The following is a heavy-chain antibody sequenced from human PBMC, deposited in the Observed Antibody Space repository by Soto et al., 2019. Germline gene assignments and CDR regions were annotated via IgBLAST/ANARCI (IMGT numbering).Heavy chain of an antibody. Sequence: QTGGSLRLSCAASGFTFSSYAMHWVRQAPGKGLEWVAVISYDGSNKYYADSVKGRFTISRDNSKNTLYLQMNSLRAEDTAVYYCARDLQQLAHSVAHGYYYYYYGMDVWGQGTTVTVSS. CDR3: ARDLQQLAHSVAHGYYYYYYGMDV. D-gene: IGHD6-13*01. V-gene: IGHV3-30-3*01. J-gene: IGHJ6*02. CDR1: GFTFSSYA. CDR2: ISYDGSNK.